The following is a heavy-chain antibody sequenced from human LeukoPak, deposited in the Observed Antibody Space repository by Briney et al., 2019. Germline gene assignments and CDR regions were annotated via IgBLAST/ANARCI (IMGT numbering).Heavy chain of an antibody. V-gene: IGHV1-8*02. Sequence: ASVKVSCKASGYTFTSYGLSWVRQATGQGLEWMGWMNPNSGNTGYAQKFQGRVTMTRNTSISTAYMELSSLRSEDTAVYYCARGGQWLVRGVSDYWGQGTLVTVSS. CDR3: ARGGQWLVRGVSDY. CDR2: MNPNSGNT. D-gene: IGHD6-19*01. J-gene: IGHJ4*02. CDR1: GYTFTSYG.